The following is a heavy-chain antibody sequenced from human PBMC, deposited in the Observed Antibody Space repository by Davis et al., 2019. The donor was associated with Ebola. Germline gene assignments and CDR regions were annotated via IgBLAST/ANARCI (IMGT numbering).Heavy chain of an antibody. Sequence: ASVKVSCKVSGYTFTAYYLHWVRQATGQGLEWMGWMNPNSGNTGYAQKFQGRVTMTRNISISTAYMELSSLRSEDTAVYYCARLLTGYYYDSSGYYTLYYFDYWGQGTLVTVSS. CDR2: MNPNSGNT. CDR1: GYTFTAYY. J-gene: IGHJ4*02. CDR3: ARLLTGYYYDSSGYYTLYYFDY. D-gene: IGHD3-22*01. V-gene: IGHV1-8*02.